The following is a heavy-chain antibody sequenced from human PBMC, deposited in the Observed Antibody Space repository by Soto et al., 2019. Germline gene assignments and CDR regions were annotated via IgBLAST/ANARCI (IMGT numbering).Heavy chain of an antibody. CDR3: TERGKYDNRVFDY. V-gene: IGHV3-73*01. D-gene: IGHD3-22*01. J-gene: IGHJ4*02. Sequence: EVQLVESGGGLVQPGGSLKLSCAASGFTFSGSAMHWVRQASGKGLEWVGRIRSKGDNYATSYAASVKGRFTISRDDSKNTAYLQMVSLKTDDTAVYYCTERGKYDNRVFDYWSQGTWGTVSS. CDR2: IRSKGDNYAT. CDR1: GFTFSGSA.